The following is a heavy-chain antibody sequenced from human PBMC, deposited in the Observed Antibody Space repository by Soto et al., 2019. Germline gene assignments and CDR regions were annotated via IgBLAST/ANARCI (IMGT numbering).Heavy chain of an antibody. V-gene: IGHV3-23*01. Sequence: EVQLLESGGGLVQPGGSLRLSCAASGFTFSSYAMTWVRQVPGKGLEWVSTITGSGGSTYYTDSVKGRFTISRDNSKNTLYLQMKSLRAEDTAVYFCAKDLEQWLVACYDYWGQGTLVTVSS. D-gene: IGHD6-19*01. J-gene: IGHJ4*02. CDR2: ITGSGGST. CDR3: AKDLEQWLVACYDY. CDR1: GFTFSSYA.